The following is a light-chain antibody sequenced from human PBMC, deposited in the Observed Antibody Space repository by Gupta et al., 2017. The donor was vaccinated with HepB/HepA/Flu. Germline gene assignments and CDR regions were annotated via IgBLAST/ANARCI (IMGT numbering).Light chain of an antibody. V-gene: IGKV1-5*03. CDR2: KAS. Sequence: DIKMTTSPSTLSASVGDRVTLTCRASQSISAWLAWYQQKPGRAPKLLIYKASTLESGVPSRFRGSGSGTEFTLTITGLQPDDFATYYCQQYERYPRTFGQGTKLEVE. CDR1: QSISAW. CDR3: QQYERYPRT. J-gene: IGKJ1*01.